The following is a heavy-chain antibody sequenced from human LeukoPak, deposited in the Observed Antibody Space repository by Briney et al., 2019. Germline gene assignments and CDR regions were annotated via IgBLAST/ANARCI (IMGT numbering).Heavy chain of an antibody. J-gene: IGHJ4*02. Sequence: ASVKVSCKASGYTFTSYGISWVRQAPGQGLEWMGGIIPIFGTANYAQKFQGRVTITADESTSTAYMELSSLRSEDTAVYYCVRGRIRTREDYWGQGTLVTVSS. CDR2: IIPIFGTA. V-gene: IGHV1-69*13. CDR1: GYTFTSYG. CDR3: VRGRIRTREDY. D-gene: IGHD3-3*02.